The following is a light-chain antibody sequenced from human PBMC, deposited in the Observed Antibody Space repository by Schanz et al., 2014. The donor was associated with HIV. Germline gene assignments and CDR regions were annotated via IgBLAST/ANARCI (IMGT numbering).Light chain of an antibody. V-gene: IGLV1-44*01. J-gene: IGLJ3*02. Sequence: QSVLTQPPSASGTPGQRVTISCSGSTSNIGSNHVDWYQQLPGTAPRLLIQANNQRPSGVPDRFSGSKSGTSASLAISGLRSEDEADYHCASWDDSLKGPVFGGGTKLTVL. CDR1: TSNIGSNH. CDR2: ANN. CDR3: ASWDDSLKGPV.